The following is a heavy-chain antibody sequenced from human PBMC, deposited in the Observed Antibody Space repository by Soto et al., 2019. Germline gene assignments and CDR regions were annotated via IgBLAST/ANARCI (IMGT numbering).Heavy chain of an antibody. CDR1: GDSITSIYH. Sequence: SETLSLTCAVSGDSITSIYHWAWIRQPPGRGLEWVASIYHTGTTYYSPSLKDRVTISVDTSKNSFSLNLTSVTATDTAVYFRARLVVVAPVANAWGQGTLVTVSS. D-gene: IGHD2-21*01. V-gene: IGHV4-38-2*01. CDR3: ARLVVVAPVANA. CDR2: IYHTGTT. J-gene: IGHJ5*02.